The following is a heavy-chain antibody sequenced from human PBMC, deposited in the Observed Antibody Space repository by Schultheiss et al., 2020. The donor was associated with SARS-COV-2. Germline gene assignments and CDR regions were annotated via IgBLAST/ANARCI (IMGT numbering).Heavy chain of an antibody. D-gene: IGHD3-3*01. CDR3: AREGTIFGGGMDV. CDR2: ISAHSGNT. Sequence: GESLKISCKASGGTFSSYAISWVRQAPGQGLEWMGGISAHSGNTNYAQKFQGRVTMTTDTSTSTGYMELRSLRSDDTAVYYCAREGTIFGGGMDVWGQGTTVTVSS. V-gene: IGHV1-18*01. CDR1: GGTFSSYA. J-gene: IGHJ6*02.